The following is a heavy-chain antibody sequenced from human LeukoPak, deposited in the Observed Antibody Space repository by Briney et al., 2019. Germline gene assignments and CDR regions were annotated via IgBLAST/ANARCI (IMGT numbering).Heavy chain of an antibody. V-gene: IGHV3-30*03. D-gene: IGHD4-17*01. CDR1: GFTFSSYG. CDR2: ISYDGSNK. J-gene: IGHJ6*02. Sequence: PGGSLRLSCAASGFTFSSYGMHWVRQAPGKGLEWVAVISYDGSNKYYADSVKGRFTISRDNAKNSLYLQMNSLRAEDTAVYYCARTVTDPRNDDYLSYGMDVWGQGTTVTVSS. CDR3: ARTVTDPRNDDYLSYGMDV.